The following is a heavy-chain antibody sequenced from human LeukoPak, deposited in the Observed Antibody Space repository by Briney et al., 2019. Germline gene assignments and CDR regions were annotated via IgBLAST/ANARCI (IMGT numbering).Heavy chain of an antibody. D-gene: IGHD3-16*01. CDR2: IYSGGTT. J-gene: IGHJ6*02. Sequence: GGSLRLSCAASGFTVTSNYMSWVRQAPGKGLEWVSVIYSGGTTYYADSVKGRFTISRDKSKNTPYLQMNSLRAEDTAVYYCAARGGIAVLYYYHGMDVWGQGTTVTVSS. CDR3: AARGGIAVLYYYHGMDV. CDR1: GFTVTSNY. V-gene: IGHV3-66*01.